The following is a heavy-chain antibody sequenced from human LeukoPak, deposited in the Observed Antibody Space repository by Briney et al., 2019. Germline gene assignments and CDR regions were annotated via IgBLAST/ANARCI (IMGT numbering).Heavy chain of an antibody. CDR1: GGSFSGYY. CDR3: ARLYRDDY. CDR2: INHSGST. J-gene: IGHJ4*02. Sequence: PSETLSLTCAVYGGSFSGYYWSWIRQPPGKGLEWIGEINHSGSTNYNPSLKSRVTISVDTSKNQFSLKLSSVTAADTAVYYCARLYRDDYWGQGTLVTVSS. D-gene: IGHD1-26*01. V-gene: IGHV4-34*01.